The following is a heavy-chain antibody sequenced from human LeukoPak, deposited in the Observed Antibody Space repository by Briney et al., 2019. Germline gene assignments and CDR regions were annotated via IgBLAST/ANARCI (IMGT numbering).Heavy chain of an antibody. D-gene: IGHD3-10*01. CDR3: ARVMVRGVITYNDY. CDR2: INHSGRT. V-gene: IGHV4-34*01. Sequence: PSETLSLTCAVYGVSFSGYYWSWIRQPPGKGLEWIGEINHSGRTNYNPSLKSRVTISVDTSKNQFSLKLSSVTAADTAVYYCARVMVRGVITYNDYWGQGTLVTVSS. J-gene: IGHJ4*02. CDR1: GVSFSGYY.